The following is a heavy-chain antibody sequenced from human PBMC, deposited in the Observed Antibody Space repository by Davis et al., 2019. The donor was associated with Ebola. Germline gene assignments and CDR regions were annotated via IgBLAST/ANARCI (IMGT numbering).Heavy chain of an antibody. J-gene: IGHJ4*02. D-gene: IGHD3-22*01. V-gene: IGHV3-30*02. Sequence: GESLKISCAASGFTFSSYGMHWVRQAPGKGLEWVAFIRYDGSNKYYADSVKGRFTISRDNSKNTLYLQMNSLRAEDTAVYYCAKDYYDSTGRYFDYWGQGTLVTVS. CDR1: GFTFSSYG. CDR2: IRYDGSNK. CDR3: AKDYYDSTGRYFDY.